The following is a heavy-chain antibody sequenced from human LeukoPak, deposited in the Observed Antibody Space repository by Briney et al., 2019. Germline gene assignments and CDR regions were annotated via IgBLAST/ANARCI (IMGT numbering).Heavy chain of an antibody. V-gene: IGHV5-51*01. CDR1: GYNFGSYW. D-gene: IGHD5-18*01. CDR3: ARHRETTMARRGFDY. CDR2: IYPGDSET. Sequence: GESLIISCETSGYNFGSYWLGWVRQTPEKGLEWMGIIYPGDSETRYSPSFEGQVTISVDKSTAFLQWSSLKASDTGIYYCARHRETTMARRGFDYWGQGTLVTVSS. J-gene: IGHJ4*02.